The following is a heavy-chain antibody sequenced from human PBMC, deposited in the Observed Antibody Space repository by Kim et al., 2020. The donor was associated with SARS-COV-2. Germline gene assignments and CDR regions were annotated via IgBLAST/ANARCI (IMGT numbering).Heavy chain of an antibody. CDR3: AREEYCSGGRCYRPTGYTFSGMDV. J-gene: IGHJ6*01. D-gene: IGHD2-15*01. CDR1: GYTFNNYG. V-gene: IGHV1-18*04. Sequence: ASVKVSCKAYGYTFNNYGINWVRQAPGQGLEWMGWNSGYNDNTNYAQKFQGRATMTADTSTTTAYMELRSLRSDDTAVYYCAREEYCSGGRCYRPTGYTFSGMDVWGQGTTVSVSS. CDR2: NSGYNDNT.